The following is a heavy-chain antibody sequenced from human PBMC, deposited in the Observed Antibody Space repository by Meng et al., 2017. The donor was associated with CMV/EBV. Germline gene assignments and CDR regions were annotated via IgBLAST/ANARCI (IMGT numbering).Heavy chain of an antibody. J-gene: IGHJ6*02. V-gene: IGHV3-33*06. CDR1: GFTFGSYG. CDR3: AKELSSSWPYYYGMDV. CDR2: IWYDGSNK. D-gene: IGHD6-13*01. Sequence: GESLKISCAASGFTFGSYGMHWVRQAPGKGLEWVAVIWYDGSNKYYADSVKGRFTISRDNSKNTLYLQMNSLRAEDTAVYYCAKELSSSWPYYYGMDVWGQGTTVTVSS.